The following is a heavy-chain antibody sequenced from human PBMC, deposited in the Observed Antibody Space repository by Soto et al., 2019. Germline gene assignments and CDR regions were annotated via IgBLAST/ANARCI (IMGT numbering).Heavy chain of an antibody. V-gene: IGHV4-59*01. D-gene: IGHD6-13*01. Sequence: WTWIRQTPGKGLEWIGNIYYSGTTNYNPSLKSRVTISVDTSKSQFPLRLSTVTAADTAVYYCARDGAAAGTHFDYWGQGSLVTVSS. J-gene: IGHJ4*02. CDR2: IYYSGTT. CDR3: ARDGAAAGTHFDY.